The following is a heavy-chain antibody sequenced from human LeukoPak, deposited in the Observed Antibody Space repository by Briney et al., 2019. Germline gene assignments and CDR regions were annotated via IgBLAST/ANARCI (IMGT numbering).Heavy chain of an antibody. J-gene: IGHJ5*02. CDR2: IDPSGSYT. CDR1: GYSFTSYW. Sequence: GEPLKISCKGSGYSFTSYWISWVRQMPGKGLEWMGRIDPSGSYTNYSPSFQGHVTISADKSISTAYLQWSSLKASDTAMYYCARLGYSSGWWSDPWGQGTLVTVSS. CDR3: ARLGYSSGWWSDP. D-gene: IGHD6-19*01. V-gene: IGHV5-10-1*01.